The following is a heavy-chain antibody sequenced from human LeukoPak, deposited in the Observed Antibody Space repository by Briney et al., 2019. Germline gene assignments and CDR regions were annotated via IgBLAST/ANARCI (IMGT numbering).Heavy chain of an antibody. CDR2: TYPGDSDT. Sequence: GESLKLSCKGSGYSFATHWIGWVRQMPGKGLEWMGITYPGDSDTRYSPSFQGQVTISADKSISTAYLQWGSLKASDTATYYCAXGGRGSCTSTSCYTNYMXVWGKGTTVTV. D-gene: IGHD2-2*01. V-gene: IGHV5-51*01. J-gene: IGHJ6*03. CDR3: AXGGRGSCTSTSCYTNYMXV. CDR1: GYSFATHW.